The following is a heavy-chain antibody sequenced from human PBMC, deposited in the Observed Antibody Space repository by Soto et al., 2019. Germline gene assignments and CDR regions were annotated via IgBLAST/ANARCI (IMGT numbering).Heavy chain of an antibody. CDR3: ARHETLYRPPNYYYYYMDV. V-gene: IGHV4-39*01. D-gene: IGHD6-6*01. CDR2: LSYTGNT. J-gene: IGHJ6*03. Sequence: SETLSLTCTVSGGSITRNSYYWGWIRQPPGKGLEWIGGLSYTGNTYYSPSLMSRVTISVDTSKNQFSLRLTSVTAADTAIYYCARHETLYRPPNYYYYYMDVWGNGTTVTVSS. CDR1: GGSITRNSYY.